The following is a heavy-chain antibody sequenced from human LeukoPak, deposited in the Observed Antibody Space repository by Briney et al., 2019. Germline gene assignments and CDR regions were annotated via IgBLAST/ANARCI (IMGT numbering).Heavy chain of an antibody. CDR1: GFTLRRYT. D-gene: IGHD3-22*01. Sequence: GGSLRLSCTASGFTLRRYTLNWVRQAPGKGLEWVSSISSSSTYIYYADSVKGRFTISRDNAKNSLDLQMNSLRAEDTAVYYCARVGYYDSSDYYHEDGFDIWGQGTMVTVSS. V-gene: IGHV3-21*01. CDR3: ARVGYYDSSDYYHEDGFDI. J-gene: IGHJ3*02. CDR2: ISSSSTYI.